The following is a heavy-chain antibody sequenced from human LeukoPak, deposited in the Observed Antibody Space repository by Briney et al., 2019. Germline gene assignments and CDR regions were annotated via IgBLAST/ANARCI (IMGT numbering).Heavy chain of an antibody. V-gene: IGHV3-30*04. CDR2: ISYNGGRK. Sequence: PGGSLRLSCVASGFRFSGYAIHWVRQAPGKGLEWLALISYNGGRKDYADSVKGRFTIDRDNSKNTVSLQMNSLRPDDTAVYYCARAHHRRVYDYVWGSYPYWGQGTLVTVSS. J-gene: IGHJ4*02. CDR1: GFRFSGYA. CDR3: ARAHHRRVYDYVWGSYPY. D-gene: IGHD3-16*02.